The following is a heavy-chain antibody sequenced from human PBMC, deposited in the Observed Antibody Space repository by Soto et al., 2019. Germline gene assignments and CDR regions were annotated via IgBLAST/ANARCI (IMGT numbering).Heavy chain of an antibody. V-gene: IGHV4-59*01. D-gene: IGHD5-12*01. CDR1: GASMNSYY. CDR3: GRGRWLQFPPD. Sequence: PSETLSLTCTVSGASMNSYYWSWVRQPPGKGLDWIGYIQNSGNTNYNPSLKSRVTISIEASKNQFSLKVSSVTAADTAVYYCGRGRWLQFPPDWGQGTLVTVSS. J-gene: IGHJ4*02. CDR2: IQNSGNT.